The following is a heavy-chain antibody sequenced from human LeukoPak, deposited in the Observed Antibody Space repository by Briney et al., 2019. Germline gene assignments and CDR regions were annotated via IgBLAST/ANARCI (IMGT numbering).Heavy chain of an antibody. V-gene: IGHV1-8*01. CDR3: ARGLDYYDSSDLSH. CDR1: GYTFTSYD. CDR2: MNPNSGNT. J-gene: IGHJ1*01. Sequence: ASVKVSCKASGYTFTSYDINWVRQATGQGLEWMGWMNPNSGNTGYAQRFQGRVTMTRNTSISTAYMELSSLRSEDTAVYYCARGLDYYDSSDLSHWGQGTLVTVSS. D-gene: IGHD3-22*01.